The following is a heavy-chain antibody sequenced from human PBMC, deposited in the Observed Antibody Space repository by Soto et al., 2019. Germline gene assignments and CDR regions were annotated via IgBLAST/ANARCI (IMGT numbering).Heavy chain of an antibody. CDR3: ASLRTRSGMDV. CDR1: GGSISSSSYY. V-gene: IGHV4-39*01. J-gene: IGHJ6*02. D-gene: IGHD1-7*01. CDR2: IYYSGST. Sequence: PSETLSLTCTVSGGSISSSSYYWGWIRQPPGKGLEWIGSIYYSGSTYYNPSLKSRVTISVDTSKNQFSLKLSSVTAADTAVYYCASLRTRSGMDVSGQGTTVPVSS.